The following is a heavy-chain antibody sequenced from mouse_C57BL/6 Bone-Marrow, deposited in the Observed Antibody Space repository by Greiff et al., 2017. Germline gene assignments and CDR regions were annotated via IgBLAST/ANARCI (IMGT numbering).Heavy chain of an antibody. D-gene: IGHD2-12*01. J-gene: IGHJ3*01. Sequence: QVQLKESGPGLVQPSQSLSISCTVSGFSLTSYCIHWVRQPPGKGLEWLGVIWSGGSTDYNAAFISRLCISKDTSKSQVFIIMNSLHAADTAICSCANDDYTRFAYWGQGTLVTVSA. V-gene: IGHV2-4*01. CDR2: IWSGGST. CDR3: ANDDYTRFAY. CDR1: GFSLTSYC.